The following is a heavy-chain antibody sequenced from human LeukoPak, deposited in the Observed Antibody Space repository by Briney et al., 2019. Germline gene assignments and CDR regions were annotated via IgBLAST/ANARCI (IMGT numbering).Heavy chain of an antibody. J-gene: IGHJ6*03. Sequence: ASVKVSCTASGHTFTSYAMNWVRQAPGQGLEWMGIINPSGGSTSYAQKFQGRVTITADKSTSTAYMELSSLRSEDTAVYYCARAGNSSSPTHNYYYYMDVWGKGTTVTVSS. CDR1: GHTFTSYA. V-gene: IGHV1-46*01. CDR2: INPSGGST. D-gene: IGHD6-6*01. CDR3: ARAGNSSSPTHNYYYYMDV.